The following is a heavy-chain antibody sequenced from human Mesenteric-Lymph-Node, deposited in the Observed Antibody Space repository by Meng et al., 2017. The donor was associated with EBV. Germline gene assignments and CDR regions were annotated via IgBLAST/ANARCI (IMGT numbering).Heavy chain of an antibody. CDR1: GGSFSGNY. D-gene: IGHD5-18*01. V-gene: IGHV4-34*01. Sequence: AQLPPWGAGLLKPSETLSLTCAGKGGSFSGNYGGWLRQPPGKGLEWIGEIDPTGNTKYIPSLKSRVTISLDTSRNQLSLKLTSVTAADTAVYYCSIWDTGALQNYWGPGTLVTVSS. J-gene: IGHJ4*02. CDR2: IDPTGNT. CDR3: SIWDTGALQNY.